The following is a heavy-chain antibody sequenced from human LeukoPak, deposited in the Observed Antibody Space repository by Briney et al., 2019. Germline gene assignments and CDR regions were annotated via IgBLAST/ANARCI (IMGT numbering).Heavy chain of an antibody. V-gene: IGHV1-18*01. CDR3: ARCLPDSSRYFDH. CDR2: ISAYNGVT. J-gene: IGHJ1*01. D-gene: IGHD3-22*01. CDR1: GYTFTNYG. Sequence: ASVKVSCKSFGYTFTNYGISWVRQAPGQGPEWMGWISAYNGVTNYAQKLQGRVTMTTDISTSTAYLELRSLRSEDTAVYFCARCLPDSSRYFDHWGQGALVIVSS.